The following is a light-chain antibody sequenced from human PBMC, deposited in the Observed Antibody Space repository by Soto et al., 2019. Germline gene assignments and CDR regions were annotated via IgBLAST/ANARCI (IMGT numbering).Light chain of an antibody. V-gene: IGKV3-11*01. J-gene: IGKJ1*01. CDR3: QQYNDWPRT. CDR1: QSVSSY. Sequence: EIVLTQSPATLSLSPGERATLSCRASQSVSSYLAWYQQKPGQAPRLLIYDSSNRATGIPARFGGSGSGTDFTLTISSLEPEDLAVYYCQQYNDWPRTFGQGTKVDIK. CDR2: DSS.